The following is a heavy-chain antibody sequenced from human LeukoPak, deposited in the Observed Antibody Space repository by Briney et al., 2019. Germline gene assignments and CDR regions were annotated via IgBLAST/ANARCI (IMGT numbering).Heavy chain of an antibody. V-gene: IGHV3-11*01. CDR3: ARSLRVRGVPDYMDV. Sequence: SGGSLRLPCAASGFTFSDNYMSWIRQAPGKGLEWVSYISSSGSIYYADSVKGRFTISRDNAKNSLYLQMNSLRAEDTAVYYCARSLRVRGVPDYMDVWGKGTTVTISS. J-gene: IGHJ6*03. CDR1: GFTFSDNY. CDR2: ISSSGSI. D-gene: IGHD3-10*01.